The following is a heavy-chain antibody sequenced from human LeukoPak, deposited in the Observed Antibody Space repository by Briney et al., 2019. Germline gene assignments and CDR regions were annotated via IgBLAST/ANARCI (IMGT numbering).Heavy chain of an antibody. J-gene: IGHJ4*02. CDR3: VLSHFDY. CDR1: GFTFSSYG. V-gene: IGHV3-30*03. D-gene: IGHD2-2*01. Sequence: GGSLRLSCAASGFTFSSYGMHWVRQAPGKGLEWVAVISYDGSNKYYADSVKGRFTISRDNSKNTLYLQMNSLRAEDTAVYYCVLSHFDYWGQGTLVTVSS. CDR2: ISYDGSNK.